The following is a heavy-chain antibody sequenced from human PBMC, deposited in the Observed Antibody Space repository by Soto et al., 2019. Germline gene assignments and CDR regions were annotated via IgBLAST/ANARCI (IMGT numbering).Heavy chain of an antibody. CDR1: GFSLSTSGVG. CDR2: IYWNDDK. V-gene: IGHV2-5*01. D-gene: IGHD3-22*01. Sequence: SGPTLVNPTQTLTLTCTFSGFSLSTSGVGVGWIRQPPGKALEWLALIYWNDDKRYSPSLKSRLTITKDTSKNQVVLTMTNMDPVDTAAYYCAHRVTYYYDSSGYYWFDPWGQGTLVTVSS. CDR3: AHRVTYYYDSSGYYWFDP. J-gene: IGHJ5*02.